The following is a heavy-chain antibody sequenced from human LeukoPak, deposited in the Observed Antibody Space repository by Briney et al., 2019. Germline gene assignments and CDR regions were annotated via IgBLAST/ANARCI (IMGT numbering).Heavy chain of an antibody. CDR1: GFTFSSYS. Sequence: GGSLRLSCAASGFTFSSYSMNWVRQAPGKGLEWVSSISSSSSYIYYADSVKGRFTISRDNAKTSLYLQMNSLRAEDTAVYYCARDPGYYDSSGRTRFDYWGQGTLVTVSS. CDR3: ARDPGYYDSSGRTRFDY. D-gene: IGHD3-22*01. J-gene: IGHJ4*02. V-gene: IGHV3-21*01. CDR2: ISSSSSYI.